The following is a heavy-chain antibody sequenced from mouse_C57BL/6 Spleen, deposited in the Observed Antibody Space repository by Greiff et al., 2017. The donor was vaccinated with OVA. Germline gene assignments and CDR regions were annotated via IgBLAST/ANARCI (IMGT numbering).Heavy chain of an antibody. Sequence: EVHLVESGGGLVKPGGSLKLSCAASGFTFSSYAMSWVRQTPEKRLEWVATISDGGSYTYYPDNVKGRFTISRDNAKNNLYLQMSHLKSEDTAMYYCARCYGSSYNYFDYWGQGTTLTVSS. V-gene: IGHV5-4*01. J-gene: IGHJ2*01. CDR1: GFTFSSYA. CDR3: ARCYGSSYNYFDY. D-gene: IGHD1-1*01. CDR2: ISDGGSYT.